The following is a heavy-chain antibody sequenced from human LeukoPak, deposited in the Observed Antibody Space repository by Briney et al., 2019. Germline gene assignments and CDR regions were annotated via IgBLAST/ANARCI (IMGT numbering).Heavy chain of an antibody. Sequence: PSETLSLTCTVSGGSISSYYWSWIRQPPGKGLEWIGYIYYSGSTNYNPSLKSRVTISVDTSKNQSSLKLSSVTAADTAVYYCARDYYDSSGYKSRYFDYWGQGTLVTVSS. V-gene: IGHV4-59*12. D-gene: IGHD3-22*01. J-gene: IGHJ4*02. CDR3: ARDYYDSSGYKSRYFDY. CDR2: IYYSGST. CDR1: GGSISSYY.